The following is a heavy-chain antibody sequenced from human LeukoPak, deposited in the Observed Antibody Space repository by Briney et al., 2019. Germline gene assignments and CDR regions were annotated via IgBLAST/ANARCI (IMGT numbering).Heavy chain of an antibody. D-gene: IGHD3-22*01. CDR3: ARALPLDYYDSSGQFQH. CDR2: IYYSGST. Sequence: SETLSLTCAVYGGSFSGYYWSWIRQPPGKGLEWIGYIYYSGSTYYNPSLKSRVTISVDTSKNQFSLKLSSVTAVDTAVYYCARALPLDYYDSSGQFQHWGQGTLVTVSS. J-gene: IGHJ1*01. V-gene: IGHV4-34*09. CDR1: GGSFSGYY.